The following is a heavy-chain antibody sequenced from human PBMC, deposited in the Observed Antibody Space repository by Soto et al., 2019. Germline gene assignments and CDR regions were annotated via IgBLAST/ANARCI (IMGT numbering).Heavy chain of an antibody. CDR2: IIPILGIA. Sequence: SVKVSCKASGGTFSSYTISWVRQAPGQGLEWMGRIIPILGIANYAQKFQGRVTITADKSTSTAYMELSSLRSEDTAVYYCARDARFLEWLPPPYYYYMDVWAKGTTVPVSS. CDR1: GGTFSSYT. D-gene: IGHD3-3*01. J-gene: IGHJ6*03. V-gene: IGHV1-69*04. CDR3: ARDARFLEWLPPPYYYYMDV.